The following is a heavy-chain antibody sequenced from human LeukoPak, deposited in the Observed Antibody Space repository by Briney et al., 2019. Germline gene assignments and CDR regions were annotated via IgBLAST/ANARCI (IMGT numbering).Heavy chain of an antibody. CDR3: AKDGSRGAYYFDY. CDR2: ISWDGGST. D-gene: IGHD6-25*01. J-gene: IGHJ4*02. V-gene: IGHV3-43*01. Sequence: PGGSLRLSCAASGFTFDDYTMHWVRQAPGKGLEWVSLISWDGGSTYYADSVKGRFTISRDNSKNSLYLQMNSLRTEDTALYYCAKDGSRGAYYFDYWGQGTLVTVSS. CDR1: GFTFDDYT.